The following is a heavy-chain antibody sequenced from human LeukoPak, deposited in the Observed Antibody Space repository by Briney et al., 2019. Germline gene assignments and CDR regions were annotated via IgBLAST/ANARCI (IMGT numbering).Heavy chain of an antibody. Sequence: SGTLSLTCAVAGGSISSSNWWSWVRQPPGKGLEWIGYIYYSGSTNYNPSLKSRVTISVDTSKNQFSLKLSSETAADTAVYYCARHAIEIWYYDILTGYYFFRFDPWGQGTLVTVSS. D-gene: IGHD3-9*01. J-gene: IGHJ5*02. CDR1: GGSISSSNW. CDR2: IYYSGST. V-gene: IGHV4-4*02. CDR3: ARHAIEIWYYDILTGYYFFRFDP.